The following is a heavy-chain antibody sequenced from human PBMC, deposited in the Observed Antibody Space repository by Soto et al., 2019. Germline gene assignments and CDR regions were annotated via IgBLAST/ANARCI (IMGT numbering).Heavy chain of an antibody. CDR2: ISAPNGHI. Sequence: VQLVQSGPEVKKPGASVKVSCQTSGYSFNRYGITWVRQAPGQGLERMGWISAPNGHIIYAQDFKGRVTMTTDTSTNTAYMELRSLRSDDTAVYYCARDIHYYDSSGSDYWGQGTQVTVSS. V-gene: IGHV1-18*01. D-gene: IGHD3-22*01. CDR3: ARDIHYYDSSGSDY. CDR1: GYSFNRYG. J-gene: IGHJ4*02.